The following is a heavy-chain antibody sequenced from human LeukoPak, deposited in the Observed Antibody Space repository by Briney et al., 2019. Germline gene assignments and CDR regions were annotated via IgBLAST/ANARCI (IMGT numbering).Heavy chain of an antibody. CDR3: ARVKGPAGYDFWSGYYYMDV. D-gene: IGHD3-3*01. CDR2: MWYDGSNK. V-gene: IGHV3-33*01. Sequence: GSSLRLSCAASGFTFSSYGMHWVRQAPGNGLEWAAVMWYDGSNKYYADSVKGRFTISRDNSKNTLYLQMNSLRAEDTAVYYCARVKGPAGYDFWSGYYYMDVWGKGTTVTVSS. CDR1: GFTFSSYG. J-gene: IGHJ6*03.